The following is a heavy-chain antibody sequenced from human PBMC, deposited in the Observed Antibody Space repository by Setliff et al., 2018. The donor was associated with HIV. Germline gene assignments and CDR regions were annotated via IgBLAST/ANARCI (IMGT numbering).Heavy chain of an antibody. J-gene: IGHJ4*02. CDR1: GFTFGDYA. CDR2: IRSKAYGGTT. CDR3: ARGPGSNNFYVGDY. D-gene: IGHD3-10*02. V-gene: IGHV3-49*04. Sequence: GGSLRLSCTASGFTFGDYAMSWVRQAPGKGLEWVGFIRSKAYGGTTEYAASVKGRFTISRDDSKSIAYLQMNSLKTEDTAVYYCARGPGSNNFYVGDYWGQGTLVTVSS.